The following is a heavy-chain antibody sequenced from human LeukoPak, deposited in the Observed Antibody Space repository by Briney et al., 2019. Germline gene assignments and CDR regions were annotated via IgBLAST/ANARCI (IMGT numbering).Heavy chain of an antibody. V-gene: IGHV3-9*01. J-gene: IGHJ4*02. CDR1: GFTFDDYA. Sequence: GRSLRLSCAASGFTFDDYAMHWVRHAPGKGLEWVSGISWNSGSIGYADSVNGRFTISRDNAKNSLYLQMNSLRAEDAALYYCAKALYTMIVVAFDYWGQGTLVTVSS. D-gene: IGHD3-22*01. CDR2: ISWNSGSI. CDR3: AKALYTMIVVAFDY.